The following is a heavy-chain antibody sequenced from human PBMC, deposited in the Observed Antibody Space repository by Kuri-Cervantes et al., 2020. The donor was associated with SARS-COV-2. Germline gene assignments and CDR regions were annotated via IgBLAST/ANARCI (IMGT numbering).Heavy chain of an antibody. CDR1: GFTFSGHW. Sequence: GESLNISCAASGFTFSGHWIHWVRQAPGKGLVWVSRINPDGSYTNNADSVKGRFTLSRDNAKNMLFLQMNSLRAEDTAVYYCVRDGDHWNFDYWGQGTLVTVSS. D-gene: IGHD1-1*01. J-gene: IGHJ4*02. CDR3: VRDGDHWNFDY. CDR2: INPDGSYT. V-gene: IGHV3-74*01.